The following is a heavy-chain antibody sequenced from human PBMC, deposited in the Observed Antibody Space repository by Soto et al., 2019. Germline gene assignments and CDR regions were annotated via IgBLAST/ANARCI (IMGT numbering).Heavy chain of an antibody. D-gene: IGHD3-22*01. Sequence: SVKVSCKASGGTLSSYAISWVRQAPGQGLEWMGGIIPIFGTANYAQKFQSRVTITADESTSTAYMELSSLRSEDTAVYYCASRVDSSEHHDAFDIWGQGTMVTVSS. J-gene: IGHJ3*02. CDR3: ASRVDSSEHHDAFDI. CDR2: IIPIFGTA. CDR1: GGTLSSYA. V-gene: IGHV1-69*13.